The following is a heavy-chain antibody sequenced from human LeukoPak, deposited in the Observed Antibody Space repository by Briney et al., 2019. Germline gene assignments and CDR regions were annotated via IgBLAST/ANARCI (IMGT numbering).Heavy chain of an antibody. CDR2: INGESEK. J-gene: IGHJ4*02. D-gene: IGHD3-22*01. CDR1: GFTFSSYW. Sequence: GGSLRLFWAASGFTFSSYWMSWVRQAPGKGLECVANINGESEKRYVDSVKGRFTISRDNAKNSLYLQMNSLRVEDTAIYYCARDYLDSSGPHYDYWGQGTLVTVSS. CDR3: ARDYLDSSGPHYDY. V-gene: IGHV3-7*01.